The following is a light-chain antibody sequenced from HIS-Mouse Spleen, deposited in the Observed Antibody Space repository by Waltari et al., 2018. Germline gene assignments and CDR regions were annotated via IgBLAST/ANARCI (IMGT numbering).Light chain of an antibody. CDR1: SSNIGSNY. CDR2: RNN. Sequence: PGQRVTISCSGSSSNIGSNYVYWYQQLPGTAPKLLIYRNNQRPSGVPDRFSGSKSGTSASMASSGLRSEDEADYYCAAWDDSLSGPVCGGGTKLPVL. J-gene: IGLJ3*02. CDR3: AAWDDSLSGPV. V-gene: IGLV1-47*01.